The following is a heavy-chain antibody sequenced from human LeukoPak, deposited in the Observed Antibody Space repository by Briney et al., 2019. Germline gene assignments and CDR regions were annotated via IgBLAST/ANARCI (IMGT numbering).Heavy chain of an antibody. CDR3: ARGPQFSGPGWFDP. Sequence: GGSLRLSCAASGFTFSGYVTTWVRQAPGKGLECVSFITFSSSHIYYADSVKGRFTISRDNTKDSLYLQMNSLRAEDTAIYYCARGPQFSGPGWFDPWGQGTLVTVSS. CDR1: GFTFSGYV. CDR2: ITFSSSHI. J-gene: IGHJ5*02. V-gene: IGHV3-21*01. D-gene: IGHD3-10*01.